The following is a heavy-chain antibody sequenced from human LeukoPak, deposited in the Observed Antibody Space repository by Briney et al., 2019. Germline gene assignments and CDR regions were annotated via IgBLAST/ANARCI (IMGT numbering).Heavy chain of an antibody. CDR2: INHSGST. CDR1: GGPFSGYY. D-gene: IGHD3-22*01. J-gene: IGHJ4*02. V-gene: IGHV4-34*01. CDR3: VRGKYYYDSSGTNGDY. Sequence: SETLSLTCAVYGGPFSGYYWSWIRQPPGKGLEWIGEINHSGSTNYNPSLKSRVTISVDTSKNQFSLKLSSVTAADTAVYYCVRGKYYYDSSGTNGDYWGQGTLVTVSS.